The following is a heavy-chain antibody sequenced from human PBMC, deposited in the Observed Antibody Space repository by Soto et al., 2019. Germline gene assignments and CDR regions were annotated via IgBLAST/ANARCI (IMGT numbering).Heavy chain of an antibody. J-gene: IGHJ5*02. D-gene: IGHD2-2*01. CDR3: ARGGLLGYCSSTSCSNWFDP. CDR2: INPSGGST. CDR1: GYTFTSYY. Sequence: QVQLVQSGAEVKKPGASVNVSCKASGYTFTSYYMHWVRQAPGQGGEWMGIINPSGGSTSYAQKFQGRVTMTRDTSSSTVDMELSSLRSEDTAVYYCARGGLLGYCSSTSCSNWFDPWGQGTLVTVSS. V-gene: IGHV1-46*01.